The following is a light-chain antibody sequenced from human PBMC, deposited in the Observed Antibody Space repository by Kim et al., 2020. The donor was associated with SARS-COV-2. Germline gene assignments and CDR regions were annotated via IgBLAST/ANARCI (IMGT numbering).Light chain of an antibody. CDR3: QSYDSSLSGVV. CDR1: SSNIGAGYD. J-gene: IGLJ2*01. Sequence: GVTISCTGGSSNIGAGYDVHWYQQLPGTAPKLLIYGNSNRPSGVPDRFSGSKAGTSASLAITGLQAEDEADYYRQSYDSSLSGVVFGGGTQLTVL. CDR2: GNS. V-gene: IGLV1-40*01.